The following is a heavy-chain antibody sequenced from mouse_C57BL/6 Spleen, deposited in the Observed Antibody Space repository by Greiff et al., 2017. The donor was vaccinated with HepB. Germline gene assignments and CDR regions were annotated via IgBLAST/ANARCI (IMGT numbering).Heavy chain of an antibody. CDR1: GFSLTSYG. Sequence: VMLVESGPGLVQPSQSLSITCTVSGFSLTSYGVHWVRQSPGKGLEWLGVIWSGGSTDYNAAFISRLSISKDNSKSQVFFKMNSLQADDTAIYYCARNYPLYYYAMDYWGQGTSVTVSS. J-gene: IGHJ4*01. CDR3: ARNYPLYYYAMDY. CDR2: IWSGGST. V-gene: IGHV2-2*01.